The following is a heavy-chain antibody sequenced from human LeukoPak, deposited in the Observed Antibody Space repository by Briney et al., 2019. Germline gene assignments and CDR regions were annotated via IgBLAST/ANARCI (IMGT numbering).Heavy chain of an antibody. CDR3: ASLSWSITILGKDGMDV. D-gene: IGHD3-3*01. CDR1: GGSISSSSYY. V-gene: IGHV4-39*01. CDR2: IYYSGST. J-gene: IGHJ6*02. Sequence: SETLSLTCTVSGGSISSSSYYWGWIRQPPGKGLEWIGSIYYSGSTYYNPSLKSRVTISVDTSKNQFSLKLSSVTAADTAVYYCASLSWSITILGKDGMDVWGQGTTVTVSS.